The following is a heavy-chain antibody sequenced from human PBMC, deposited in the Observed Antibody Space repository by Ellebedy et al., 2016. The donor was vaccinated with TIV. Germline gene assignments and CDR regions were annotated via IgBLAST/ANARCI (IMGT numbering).Heavy chain of an antibody. V-gene: IGHV3-23*01. CDR3: AKRIPWFGDLGACDI. J-gene: IGHJ3*02. CDR2: ISADGGKT. D-gene: IGHD3-10*01. Sequence: GESLKISXAASGFTFSGYAMNWVRQAPGKGLEWVSGISADGGKTYYADSVKGRFTISRDNSRNTLFLQMNTLRTEDTALYYCAKRIPWFGDLGACDIWGQGTMVAVSS. CDR1: GFTFSGYA.